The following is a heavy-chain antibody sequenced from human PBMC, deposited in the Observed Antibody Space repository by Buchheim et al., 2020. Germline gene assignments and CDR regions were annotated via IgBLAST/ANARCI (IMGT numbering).Heavy chain of an antibody. V-gene: IGHV3-11*05. CDR3: AREDPTATVTDV. CDR2: ISSSSSNT. J-gene: IGHJ6*02. Sequence: QVQLVESGGGLVKPGGSLRLSCAASGFTFSDYYMSWIRQAPGKGLEWVSYISSSSSNTYYADSVKGRFTISRDNAKNSLYLHTNSLRADDTALYYCAREDPTATVTDVWGQGTT. D-gene: IGHD5-18*01. CDR1: GFTFSDYY.